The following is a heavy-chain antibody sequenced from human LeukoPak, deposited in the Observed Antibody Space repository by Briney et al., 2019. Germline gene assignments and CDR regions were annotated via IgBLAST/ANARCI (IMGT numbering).Heavy chain of an antibody. J-gene: IGHJ4*02. CDR1: GITVSDKY. CDR3: ARDPHYDFWTGYYDY. D-gene: IGHD3-3*01. CDR2: IYGGGDT. V-gene: IGHV3-53*01. Sequence: GGSLRLSCEVSGITVSDKYMSWVRQAPGKGLECVSLIYGGGDTYYADSVKGRFTISRDNAKNSLYLQMNSLRAEETAVYYCARDPHYDFWTGYYDYWGQGTLVTVSS.